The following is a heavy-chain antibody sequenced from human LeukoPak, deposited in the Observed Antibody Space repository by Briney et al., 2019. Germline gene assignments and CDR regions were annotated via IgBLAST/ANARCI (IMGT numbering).Heavy chain of an antibody. CDR2: ISYDGSNK. Sequence: XSGGSLRLSCAASGFTFSSYGMHWVRQAPGKGLEWVAVISYDGSNKYYADSVKGRFTISRDNSKNTLYLQMNSLRAEDTAVYYCARDTYYDFWSGYYPPWGQGTLVTVSS. V-gene: IGHV3-30*03. CDR1: GFTFSSYG. J-gene: IGHJ1*01. CDR3: ARDTYYDFWSGYYPP. D-gene: IGHD3-3*01.